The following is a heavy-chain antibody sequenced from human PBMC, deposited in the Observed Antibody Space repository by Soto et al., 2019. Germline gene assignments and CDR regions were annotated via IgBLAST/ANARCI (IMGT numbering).Heavy chain of an antibody. CDR3: AKAPQTTCFLGYYYMDV. V-gene: IGHV3-23*01. Sequence: EVQMLESGGGLVQPGGPLRLSGAAPGCTFSSYAITWVRQAPGKGLEWASAIIGSGGSTYYADPVKGRFTISRDNSKNTLYMQMTSLRAEDTAVYYCAKAPQTTCFLGYYYMDVWGKGTTVTVSS. CDR2: IIGSGGST. J-gene: IGHJ6*03. D-gene: IGHD1-1*01. CDR1: GCTFSSYA.